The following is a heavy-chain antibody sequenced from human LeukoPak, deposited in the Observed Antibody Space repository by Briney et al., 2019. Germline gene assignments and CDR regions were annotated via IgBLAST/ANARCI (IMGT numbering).Heavy chain of an antibody. Sequence: PSETLSLTCTVSGGSISSSSYYRGWIRQPPGKGLEWIGSIYYSGNTYYNPSLKSRVTISVDTSKNQFSLKLSSVTAADTAVYYCARTVGGSSFDYWGQGTLVTVSS. V-gene: IGHV4-39*01. CDR1: GGSISSSSYY. D-gene: IGHD2-15*01. CDR3: ARTVGGSSFDY. CDR2: IYYSGNT. J-gene: IGHJ4*02.